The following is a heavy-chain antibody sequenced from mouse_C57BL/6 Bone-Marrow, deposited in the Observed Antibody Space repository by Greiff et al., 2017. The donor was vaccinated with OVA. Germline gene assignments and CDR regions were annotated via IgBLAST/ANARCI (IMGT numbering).Heavy chain of an antibody. J-gene: IGHJ4*01. D-gene: IGHD2-3*01. Sequence: EVKLMESGGGLVKPGGSLKLSCAASGFTFSSYAMSWVRQTPEKRLEWVATISDGGSYTYYPDNVKGRFTISRDNAKNNLYLQMSHLKSEDTAMYYCARVRWLLRAMDYWGQGTSVTVSS. CDR3: ARVRWLLRAMDY. V-gene: IGHV5-4*03. CDR1: GFTFSSYA. CDR2: ISDGGSYT.